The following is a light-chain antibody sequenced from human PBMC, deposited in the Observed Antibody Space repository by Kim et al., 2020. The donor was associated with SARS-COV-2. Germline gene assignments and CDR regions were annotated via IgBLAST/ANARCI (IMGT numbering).Light chain of an antibody. CDR1: GNDVGDYNH. Sequence: SCTGHGNDVGDYNHVSWYHTHPGKAPKLMIYKVTKRPSGVPDRFSGSKSGNTASLTVSGLQAEDEGDYYCSSYAGKKNVLFGGGTKLTVL. CDR2: KVT. V-gene: IGLV2-8*01. J-gene: IGLJ2*01. CDR3: SSYAGKKNVL.